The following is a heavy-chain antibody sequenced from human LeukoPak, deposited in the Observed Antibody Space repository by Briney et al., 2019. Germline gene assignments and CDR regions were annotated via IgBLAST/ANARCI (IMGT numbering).Heavy chain of an antibody. J-gene: IGHJ5*02. CDR1: GYTFTSYG. CDR2: ISAYNGNT. CDR3: ARDGDIVVVVAASRQNWFDP. Sequence: PLASVKVSCKASGYTFTSYGISWVRQAPGQGLEWMGWISAYNGNTNYAQKLQGRVTMTTDTSTSTAYMELRSLRSDDTAVYYCARDGDIVVVVAASRQNWFDPWGQGTLVTVSS. D-gene: IGHD2-15*01. V-gene: IGHV1-18*01.